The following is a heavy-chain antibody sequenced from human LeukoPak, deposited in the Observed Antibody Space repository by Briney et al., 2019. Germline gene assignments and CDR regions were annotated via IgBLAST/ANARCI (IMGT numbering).Heavy chain of an antibody. Sequence: PGGSLRLSCAAPGFTFSSYAMSWVRQAPGKGLEWVSAISGSGGSTYYADSVKGRFTISRDNSKNTLYLQMNSLRAEDTAVYYCAKDLAYDYVWGSYQRDYWGQGTLVTVSS. CDR2: ISGSGGST. CDR1: GFTFSSYA. CDR3: AKDLAYDYVWGSYQRDY. D-gene: IGHD3-16*02. J-gene: IGHJ4*02. V-gene: IGHV3-23*01.